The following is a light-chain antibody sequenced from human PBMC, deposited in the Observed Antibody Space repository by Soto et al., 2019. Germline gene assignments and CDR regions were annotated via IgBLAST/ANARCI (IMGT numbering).Light chain of an antibody. CDR2: GTS. CDR3: LLYYGGAQGYV. J-gene: IGLJ1*01. CDR1: TGAVTSGYF. Sequence: QAVVTQEPSLTVSPGGTVTLTCASSTGAVTSGYFPNWFQQKPGQAPRALIYGTSNKHSWTPARFSGSLLGGKAALTLSGVQPEDEAEYYCLLYYGGAQGYVFGTGTKVTVL. V-gene: IGLV7-43*01.